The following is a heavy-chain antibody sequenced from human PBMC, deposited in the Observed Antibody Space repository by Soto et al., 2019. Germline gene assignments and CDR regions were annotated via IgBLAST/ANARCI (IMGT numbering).Heavy chain of an antibody. CDR1: GFTFSSYA. V-gene: IGHV3-30-3*01. D-gene: IGHD2-15*01. CDR2: ISYDGSNK. CDR3: ASPTDCSGGSCLYYYYYYGMDV. Sequence: GGSLRLSCAASGFTFSSYAMHWVRQAPGKGLEWVAVISYDGSNKYYADSVKGRFTISRDNSKNTLYLQMNSLRAEDTAVYYCASPTDCSGGSCLYYYYYYGMDVWGQGTTVTVSS. J-gene: IGHJ6*02.